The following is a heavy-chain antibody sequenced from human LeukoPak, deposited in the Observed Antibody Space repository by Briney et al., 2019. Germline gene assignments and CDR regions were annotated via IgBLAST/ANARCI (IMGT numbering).Heavy chain of an antibody. J-gene: IGHJ4*02. CDR2: ISGSGGST. Sequence: GGSLRLSCAASGFTFSSYAVSWVRQAPGKGLEWVSAISGSGGSTYYADSVKGRFTISRDNSKNTLYLQMNSLKAEDTAVYYCARVIRSSGWYVDYWGQGTLVTVSS. CDR1: GFTFSSYA. CDR3: ARVIRSSGWYVDY. V-gene: IGHV3-23*01. D-gene: IGHD6-19*01.